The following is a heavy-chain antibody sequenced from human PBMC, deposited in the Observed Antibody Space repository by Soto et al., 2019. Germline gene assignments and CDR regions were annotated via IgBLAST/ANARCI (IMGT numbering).Heavy chain of an antibody. D-gene: IGHD6-13*01. CDR3: ARERAIAATGLFYY. CDR2: TSYDGKNK. J-gene: IGHJ4*02. CDR1: GFTFSNFA. V-gene: IGHV3-30*04. Sequence: QVQLVESGGGVVQPGGSLRLSCAASGFTFSNFAMHWVRQAPGKGLEWVAVTSYDGKNKDYADSVKGRITISRDNSKKTLFLQMNSLRPEDTAVYYCARERAIAATGLFYYWGQGTLVTVSS.